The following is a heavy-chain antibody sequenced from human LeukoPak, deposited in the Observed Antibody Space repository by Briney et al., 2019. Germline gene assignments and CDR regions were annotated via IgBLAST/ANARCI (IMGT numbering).Heavy chain of an antibody. Sequence: AGGSLRLSCAASGFTFSSYWMSWVRQAPGKGLEWVSSISSSSSYIYYADSVKGRFTISRDNAKNSLYLQMNSLRAEDTAVYYCARGSIAVAGTWDYWGQGTLVTVSS. CDR2: ISSSSSYI. D-gene: IGHD6-19*01. V-gene: IGHV3-21*01. J-gene: IGHJ4*02. CDR3: ARGSIAVAGTWDY. CDR1: GFTFSSYW.